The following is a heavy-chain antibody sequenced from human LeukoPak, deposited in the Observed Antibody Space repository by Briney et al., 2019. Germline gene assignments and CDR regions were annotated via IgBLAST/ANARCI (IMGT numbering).Heavy chain of an antibody. CDR1: GFTFSDYY. D-gene: IGHD2-21*02. J-gene: IGHJ3*02. Sequence: GGSLRLSCAASGFTFSDYYMSWIRQAPGKGLEWVSYISSSGGTIYNADSVKGRFTISRDNAKNSLYLQMNSLRAEDTAVYYCARGSRASYCGGDCYDAFDIWGQGAKVSVS. CDR3: ARGSRASYCGGDCYDAFDI. V-gene: IGHV3-11*01. CDR2: ISSSGGTI.